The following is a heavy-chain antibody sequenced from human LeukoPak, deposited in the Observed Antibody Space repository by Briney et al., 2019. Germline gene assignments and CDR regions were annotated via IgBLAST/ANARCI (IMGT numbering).Heavy chain of an antibody. V-gene: IGHV3-48*01. CDR1: GFTFSSYS. Sequence: GGSLRLSCAASGFTFSSYSMNWVRQAPGKGLEWVSYITFSSSIIYYADSVKGRFTISRDNAKNSLYLQMNSLRAEDTAIYYCARDRLHYGEYEKTFDYWGQGTLVSVSS. CDR2: ITFSSSII. CDR3: ARDRLHYGEYEKTFDY. J-gene: IGHJ4*02. D-gene: IGHD4-17*01.